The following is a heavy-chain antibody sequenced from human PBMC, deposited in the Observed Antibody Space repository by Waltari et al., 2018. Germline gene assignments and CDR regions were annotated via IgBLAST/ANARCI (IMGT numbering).Heavy chain of an antibody. CDR1: EFILTHFY. CDR2: ISNDGNRK. V-gene: IGHV3-30*03. J-gene: IGHJ4*02. CDR3: ASVADY. D-gene: IGHD2-21*01. Sequence: QVQLVESGGGVVQPGRSLRLSCAASEFILTHFYFHWVRQAPGKGLESVAIISNDGNRKIYADSVKGRFTISRDTSKNTLYLQMNSLRPEDTAVYFCASVADYWGQGTLVTVSS.